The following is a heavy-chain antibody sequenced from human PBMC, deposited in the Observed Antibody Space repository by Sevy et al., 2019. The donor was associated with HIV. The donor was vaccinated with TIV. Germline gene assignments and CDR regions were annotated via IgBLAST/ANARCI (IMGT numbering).Heavy chain of an antibody. D-gene: IGHD4-17*01. CDR3: TTMGWHGGFDI. J-gene: IGHJ3*02. CDR1: GFTVSKTW. CDR2: IKSKNDGWTT. Sequence: GGSLRLSCAASGFTVSKTWMSWVRQAPGKGLELVGRIKSKNDGWTTDYAAPVIGRFTILRDDSRSTLYLRINSLKIGDTAVYYCTTMGWHGGFDIWGQGAMVTVSS. V-gene: IGHV3-15*01.